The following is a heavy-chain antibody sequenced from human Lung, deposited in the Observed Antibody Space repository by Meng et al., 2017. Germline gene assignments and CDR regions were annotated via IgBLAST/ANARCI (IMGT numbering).Heavy chain of an antibody. CDR3: ARDKPPDDV. J-gene: IGHJ2*01. Sequence: VELVESGGGVVQPWGSLRLSCAASGFTFNTYAMHWVRQAPGKGLEWVSLMSFDGAQIYYSDSVRGRFTISRDNSKNTLYLQMNSLRAEDTAVYYCARDKPPDDVWGRGTLVTVSS. CDR2: MSFDGAQI. CDR1: GFTFNTYA. V-gene: IGHV3-30*01.